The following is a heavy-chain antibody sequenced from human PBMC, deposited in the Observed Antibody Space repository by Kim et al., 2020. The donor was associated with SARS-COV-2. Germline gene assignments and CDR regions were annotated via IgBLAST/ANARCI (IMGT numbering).Heavy chain of an antibody. J-gene: IGHJ6*02. CDR1: GFTFSSYA. CDR2: ISGSGGST. D-gene: IGHD2-2*01. Sequence: GGSLRLSCAASGFTFSSYAMSWVRQAPGKGLEWVSAISGSGGSTYYADSVKGRFTISRDNSKNTLYLQMNSLRAEDTAVYYCAKEAVVVPAARGDYYYGMDVWGQGTTVTVSS. V-gene: IGHV3-23*01. CDR3: AKEAVVVPAARGDYYYGMDV.